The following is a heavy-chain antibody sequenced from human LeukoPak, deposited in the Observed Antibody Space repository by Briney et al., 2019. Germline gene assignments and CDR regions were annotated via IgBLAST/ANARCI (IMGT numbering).Heavy chain of an antibody. D-gene: IGHD3-22*01. V-gene: IGHV4-4*07. CDR1: GGSITNYY. Sequence: TPSETLSLTCTVSGGSITNYYWSWIRQPAGKGLEWIGRIYTSGNTNYNPSLRSRVTMSLDTSKNQFSLRLSSVTAADTAVYYCARVSSYYDSSGYFLYRVGYFDYWGQGTPVTVSS. CDR2: IYTSGNT. CDR3: ARVSSYYDSSGYFLYRVGYFDY. J-gene: IGHJ4*02.